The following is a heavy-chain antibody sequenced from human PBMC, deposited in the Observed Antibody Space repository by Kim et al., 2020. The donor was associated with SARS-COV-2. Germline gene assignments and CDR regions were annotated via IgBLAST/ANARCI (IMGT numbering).Heavy chain of an antibody. CDR3: ARLGSGYYYNWYFDL. Sequence: SETLSLTCTVSGGSISSYYWSWIRQPPGKGLEWIGYIYYSGSTNYNPSLKSRVTISVDTSKNQFSLKLSSVTAADTAVYYCARLGSGYYYNWYFDLWGRGTLVTVSS. CDR1: GGSISSYY. J-gene: IGHJ2*01. V-gene: IGHV4-59*08. D-gene: IGHD3-22*01. CDR2: IYYSGST.